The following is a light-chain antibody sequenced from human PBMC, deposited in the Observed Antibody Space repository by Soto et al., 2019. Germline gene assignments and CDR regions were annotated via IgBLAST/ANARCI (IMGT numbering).Light chain of an antibody. CDR2: EAS. CDR1: QSINNY. V-gene: IGKV3-11*01. J-gene: IGKJ4*01. CDR3: QYRGIWPPGAT. Sequence: EIVLTQSPVTLSLSPGERATLSCRASQSINNYLAWYQQKPARPPRLLFYEASNRATAIPVRFSGSGSGTDFTLTISSLEPEDSAVYYCQYRGIWPPGATFGGGTKVEIK.